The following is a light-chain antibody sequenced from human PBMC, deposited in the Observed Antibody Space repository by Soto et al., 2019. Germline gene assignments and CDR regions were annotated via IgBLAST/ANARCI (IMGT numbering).Light chain of an antibody. J-gene: IGKJ4*01. CDR3: QQRGNWPLT. CDR2: DAS. Sequence: EIVLTQSPATLSLSPGERATLSCRASQSVSKYLAWNQQKPGQPPRLLIYDASNRATGIPARFSGSGSGTDFTLTISSLEPEDFAVYYCQQRGNWPLTFGGGTKVEIK. CDR1: QSVSKY. V-gene: IGKV3-11*01.